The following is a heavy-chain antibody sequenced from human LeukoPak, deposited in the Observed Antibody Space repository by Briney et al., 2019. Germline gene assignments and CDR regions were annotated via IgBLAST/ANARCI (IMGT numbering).Heavy chain of an antibody. Sequence: PGGSLRLSCAASGLTFSSYEMNWVRQAPGKGLEWVSYISSSGSTIYYADSVKGRFTISRDNAKNSLYLQMNSLRAEDTAVYYCAELGTTMIGGVWGKGTTVTISS. D-gene: IGHD3-10*02. CDR1: GLTFSSYE. CDR3: AELGTTMIGGV. J-gene: IGHJ6*04. V-gene: IGHV3-48*03. CDR2: ISSSGSTI.